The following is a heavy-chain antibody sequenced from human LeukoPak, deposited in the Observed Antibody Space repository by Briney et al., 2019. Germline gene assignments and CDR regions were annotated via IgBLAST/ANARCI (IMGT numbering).Heavy chain of an antibody. V-gene: IGHV3-23*01. Sequence: GGSLRLSCAASGFTFSSYGMHWVRQAPGKGLEWVSAISGSGGSTYYAGSVKGRFTISRDNSKNTLFLQMNSLRAEDTAVYYCAKGTYSSSPRDYWGQGTLVTVSS. J-gene: IGHJ4*02. CDR1: GFTFSSYG. CDR2: ISGSGGST. CDR3: AKGTYSSSPRDY. D-gene: IGHD6-6*01.